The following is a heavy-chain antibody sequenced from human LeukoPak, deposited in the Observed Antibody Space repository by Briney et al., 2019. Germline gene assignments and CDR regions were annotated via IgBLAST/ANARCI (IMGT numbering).Heavy chain of an antibody. CDR3: ARPRDGYNSDAFDI. J-gene: IGHJ3*02. Sequence: GESLMISCKGSGYSFTSYWIGWVRQMPGKGLELMGIIYPGDSDIRYSPSFQGQVTISADKSISTAYLQWSSLKASDTAMYYCARPRDGYNSDAFDIWGQGRMVTVSS. CDR2: IYPGDSDI. D-gene: IGHD5-24*01. V-gene: IGHV5-51*01. CDR1: GYSFTSYW.